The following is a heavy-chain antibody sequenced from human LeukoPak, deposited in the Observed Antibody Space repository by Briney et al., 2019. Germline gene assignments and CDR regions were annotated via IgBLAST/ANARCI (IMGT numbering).Heavy chain of an antibody. Sequence: SETLSLTCKVSGGSISGYYWAWIRQPAGKGLEWIGRIYPSGSTNYNPSLKSRVTMSIDTSTSQFPLNLNSVTAADTAVYYCARDYFRKGNAFDIWGQGTMVTISS. V-gene: IGHV4-4*07. CDR3: ARDYFRKGNAFDI. CDR1: GGSISGYY. CDR2: IYPSGST. J-gene: IGHJ3*02. D-gene: IGHD2/OR15-2a*01.